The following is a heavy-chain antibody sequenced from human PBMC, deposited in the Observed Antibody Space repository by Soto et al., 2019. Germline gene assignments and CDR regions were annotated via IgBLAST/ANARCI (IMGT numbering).Heavy chain of an antibody. V-gene: IGHV3-21*01. D-gene: IGHD3-22*01. CDR3: ARFEPDGYDSSGRYTDY. CDR2: ISSSSSYI. J-gene: IGHJ4*02. Sequence: GGSLRLSCAASGFTFSSYSMNWVRQAPGKGLEWVSSISSSSSYIYYADSVKGRLTISRDNAKNSLYLQMNSLRAEDTAVYYCARFEPDGYDSSGRYTDYWGQGTLVTVSS. CDR1: GFTFSSYS.